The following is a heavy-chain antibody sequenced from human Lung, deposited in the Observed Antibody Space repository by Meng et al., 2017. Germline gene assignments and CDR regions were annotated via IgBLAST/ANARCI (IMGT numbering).Heavy chain of an antibody. CDR1: GFTFRSYW. CDR2: IRGDGGSI. J-gene: IGHJ4*02. Sequence: ELLLVGAGVGLVQPGGSLRLSCAASGFTFRSYWMHWVRQAPGKGLVWVSRIRGDGGSIVYADSVKGRFTISRDNAKNTLFLQMNSLRAEDTAVYYCARESGYFEYWGQGILVTVSS. V-gene: IGHV3-74*03. CDR3: ARESGYFEY.